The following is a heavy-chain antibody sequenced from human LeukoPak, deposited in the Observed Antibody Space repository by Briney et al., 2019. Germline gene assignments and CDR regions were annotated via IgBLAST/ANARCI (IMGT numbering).Heavy chain of an antibody. CDR1: GDSVSIYY. CDR3: ARYYDSSGYYYQHDAFDI. J-gene: IGHJ3*02. V-gene: IGHV4-59*02. Sequence: PSETLSLTCTVSGDSVSIYYWSWIRQPPGKGLEWIGYIYYRGNTNYNPSLKSRVTMAVDTSKNQFSLKLSSVTAADTAVYYCARYYDSSGYYYQHDAFDIWGQGTMVTVSS. CDR2: IYYRGNT. D-gene: IGHD3-22*01.